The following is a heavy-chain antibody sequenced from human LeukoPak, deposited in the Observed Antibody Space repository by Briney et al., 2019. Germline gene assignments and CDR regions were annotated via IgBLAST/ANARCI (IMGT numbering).Heavy chain of an antibody. V-gene: IGHV3-48*01. CDR3: AKSRSGSSNWALRIFDN. CDR2: ISRDGGTI. Sequence: PGGSLRLSCAASGFTYSSYSMSWVRQAPGKGLEWVSFISRDGGTIDYADSVKGRFTISRDNSKNTLYVQMNSLRAEDTAIYYCAKSRSGSSNWALRIFDNWGQGTMVSVSS. J-gene: IGHJ4*02. CDR1: GFTYSSYS. D-gene: IGHD3-10*01.